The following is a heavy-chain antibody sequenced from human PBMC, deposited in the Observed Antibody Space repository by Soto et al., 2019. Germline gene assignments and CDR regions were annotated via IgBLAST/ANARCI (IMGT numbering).Heavy chain of an antibody. CDR1: GFTFSTYS. Sequence: QPGXALRLSCAASGFTFSTYSINWVRQAPGKGLEWVSYISSGSSTIYYADSVKGRFTISRDNAKNSLYLQMDSLRAEDTAVYYATRSAYMDVWGTGTTVTVSS. CDR3: TRSAYMDV. J-gene: IGHJ6*03. CDR2: ISSGSSTI. V-gene: IGHV3-48*01. D-gene: IGHD2-2*01.